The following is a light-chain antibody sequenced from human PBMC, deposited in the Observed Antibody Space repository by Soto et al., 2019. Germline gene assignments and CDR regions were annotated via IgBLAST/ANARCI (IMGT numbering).Light chain of an antibody. Sequence: EIVLTQSPATLSLSPGERATLSCRASESIESRYLAWYQQRPGQAPRHLIYGTSSRATGIPDRLSGSGSGTDFSLTISRLEPEDFAVYYCQQFGSSPGFTFGPGTKVDIK. CDR2: GTS. J-gene: IGKJ3*01. CDR3: QQFGSSPGFT. CDR1: ESIESRY. V-gene: IGKV3-20*01.